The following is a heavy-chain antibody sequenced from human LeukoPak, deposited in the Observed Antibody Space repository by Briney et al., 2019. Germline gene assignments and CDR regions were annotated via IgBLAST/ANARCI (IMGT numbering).Heavy chain of an antibody. V-gene: IGHV4-61*02. Sequence: SETLSLTCTVSGGSISSGRNYWTWIRQPAGKGLEWIGRIYIFSGSTNYNPSLKSRVTISVDTSKNQFSLKLSSVTAADTAVYYCARGLLHYDILTGYYNKYFDYWGQGTLVTVSS. CDR3: ARGLLHYDILTGYYNKYFDY. J-gene: IGHJ4*02. CDR1: GGSISSGRNY. CDR2: IYIFSGST. D-gene: IGHD3-9*01.